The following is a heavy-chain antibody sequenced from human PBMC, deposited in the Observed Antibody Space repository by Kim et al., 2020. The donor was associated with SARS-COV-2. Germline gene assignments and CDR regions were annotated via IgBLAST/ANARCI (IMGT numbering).Heavy chain of an antibody. CDR3: ARVLPNPYYYYGMDV. D-gene: IGHD2-15*01. V-gene: IGHV1-46*01. J-gene: IGHJ6*02. CDR2: INPSGGST. Sequence: ASVKVSCKASGYTFSSYYMHWVRQAPGQGLEWMGIINPSGGSTSYAQKFQGRVTMTRDTSTSTVYMELSSLRSEDTAVYYCARVLPNPYYYYGMDVWGQGTTVTVSS. CDR1: GYTFSSYY.